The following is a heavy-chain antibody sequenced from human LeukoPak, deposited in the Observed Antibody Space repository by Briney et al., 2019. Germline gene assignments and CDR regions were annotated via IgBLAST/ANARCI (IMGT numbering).Heavy chain of an antibody. CDR2: IYYSGST. J-gene: IGHJ4*02. Sequence: SETLSLTCTVSGGSISSGDYYWSWIRQPPGKGLEWIGYIYYSGSTYYNPSLKSRVTISVDTSKNQVSLKLSSVTAADTAVYYCATEYSSSSGAGDYWGQGTLVTVSS. D-gene: IGHD6-6*01. V-gene: IGHV4-30-4*01. CDR3: ATEYSSSSGAGDY. CDR1: GGSISSGDYY.